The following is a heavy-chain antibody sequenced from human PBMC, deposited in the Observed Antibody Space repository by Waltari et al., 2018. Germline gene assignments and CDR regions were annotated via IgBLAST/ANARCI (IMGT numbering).Heavy chain of an antibody. V-gene: IGHV1-8*01. CDR1: GYTFPNYD. D-gene: IGHD6-13*01. Sequence: QVLLVQSGAELKTPGASVKVSCKASGYTFPNYDINWLRQATGQGLEWVGGMNPKNGNTLYAQKFQGRVTLTRDNSINTAYMELTSLTSDDTGVYYCARGLDSNSWYGAHFWGQGTLVTVAS. CDR3: ARGLDSNSWYGAHF. J-gene: IGHJ4*02. CDR2: MNPKNGNT.